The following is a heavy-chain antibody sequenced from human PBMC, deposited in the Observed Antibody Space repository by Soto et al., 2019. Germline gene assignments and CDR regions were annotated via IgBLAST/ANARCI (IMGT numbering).Heavy chain of an antibody. D-gene: IGHD2-8*01. Sequence: QVQLQESGPGLVKPSGTLSLTCAVSSGSITSSNGWSWVRQPPGKGLEWLGEIFHNGNTYYNPSLKSRVTMSVDTSKNQFSLNLGSVTAADTAVYYCARRTWGMDVWGQGTTVTVSS. CDR1: SGSITSSNG. J-gene: IGHJ6*02. CDR2: IFHNGNT. CDR3: ARRTWGMDV. V-gene: IGHV4-4*02.